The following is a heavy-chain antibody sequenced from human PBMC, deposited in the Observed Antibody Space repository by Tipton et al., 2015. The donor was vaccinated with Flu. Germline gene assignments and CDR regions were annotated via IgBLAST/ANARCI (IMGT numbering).Heavy chain of an antibody. Sequence: SLRLSCAASGFTFSSYWMHWVRQAPGKGLVWVSRINSDGSSTSYADSVKGRFTISRDNAKNTLYLQMNSLRAEDTAVYYCARDGGRQLVVAPNYFDYWGQGTLVTVSS. CDR1: GFTFSSYW. CDR3: ARDGGRQLVVAPNYFDY. CDR2: INSDGSST. J-gene: IGHJ4*02. V-gene: IGHV3-74*01. D-gene: IGHD3-22*01.